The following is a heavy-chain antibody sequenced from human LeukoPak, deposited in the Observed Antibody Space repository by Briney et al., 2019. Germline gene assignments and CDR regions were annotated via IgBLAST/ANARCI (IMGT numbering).Heavy chain of an antibody. D-gene: IGHD3-22*01. Sequence: GGSLRLSCAASGSTFSSYDMSWVRQAPGKGLVWVSRINSDGSSTSYADSVKGRFTISRDNAKNTLYLQMNSLRAEDTAVYYCARDTYYYDSSGYYYDDYWGQGTLVTVSS. J-gene: IGHJ4*02. CDR2: INSDGSST. V-gene: IGHV3-74*01. CDR1: GSTFSSYD. CDR3: ARDTYYYDSSGYYYDDY.